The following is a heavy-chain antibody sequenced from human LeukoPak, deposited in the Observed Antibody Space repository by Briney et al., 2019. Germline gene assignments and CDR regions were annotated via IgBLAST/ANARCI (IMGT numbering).Heavy chain of an antibody. J-gene: IGHJ4*02. CDR3: ARGEEIGVATPRPFDF. CDR1: AGTFSNYA. V-gene: IGHV1-69*04. CDR2: IIPILHIA. D-gene: IGHD5-12*01. Sequence: ASVTVSCKASAGTFSNYAISWVRQAPGQGLEWMGRIIPILHIAIYAQNFQGRVTITADKSTSTVYMELTSLRFEDTTMYYCARGEEIGVATPRPFDFWGQGNLVTVSS.